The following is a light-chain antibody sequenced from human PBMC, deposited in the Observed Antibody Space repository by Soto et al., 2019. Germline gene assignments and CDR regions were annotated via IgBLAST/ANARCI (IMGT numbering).Light chain of an antibody. CDR2: KAS. CDR3: QQYSGYPLT. V-gene: IGKV1-5*03. Sequence: DIQMTQSPSTLSASVGDRVTITCRASQSISDLLAWYQQKPGRAPTLLIYKASTLESGVPSRFSGSTSGTEFTLTISSLQPDDFATYYCQQYSGYPLTFGQGTRLEIK. CDR1: QSISDL. J-gene: IGKJ5*01.